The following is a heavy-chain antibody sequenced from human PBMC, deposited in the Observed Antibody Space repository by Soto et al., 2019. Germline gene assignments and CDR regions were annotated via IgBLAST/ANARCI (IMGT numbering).Heavy chain of an antibody. V-gene: IGHV4-59*08. D-gene: IGHD6-13*01. J-gene: IGHJ6*02. CDR1: GGSVSNYY. CDR3: ARLGQQFNPYYSYGMDV. CDR2: IYYSGST. Sequence: SETLSLTCTVSGGSVSNYYWSWIRQPPGKGLEWIGYIYYSGSTNYSPSLKSRVTISVDTSKNQFSLKLSSVTAADTAVYYCARLGQQFNPYYSYGMDVWGQGTTVTVSS.